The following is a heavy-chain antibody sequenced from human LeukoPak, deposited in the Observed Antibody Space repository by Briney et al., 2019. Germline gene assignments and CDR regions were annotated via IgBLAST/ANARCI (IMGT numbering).Heavy chain of an antibody. CDR2: ISYDGSNK. Sequence: PGGSLRLSCAASGFTFSSYAMHWVRQAPGKGLEWVAVISYDGSNKYYADSVKGRFTISRDNSKNTLYLQMNSLRAEDTAVYYCARDGGSSGWFNFDYWGQGTLVTVSS. V-gene: IGHV3-30*04. CDR3: ARDGGSSGWFNFDY. J-gene: IGHJ4*02. CDR1: GFTFSSYA. D-gene: IGHD6-19*01.